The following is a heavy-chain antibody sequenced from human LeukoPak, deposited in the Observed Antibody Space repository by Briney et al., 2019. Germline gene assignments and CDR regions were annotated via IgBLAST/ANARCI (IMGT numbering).Heavy chain of an antibody. CDR2: ISGSGGST. CDR3: AKDGGVNLAANDAFDI. CDR1: GFTFSTCA. J-gene: IGHJ3*02. V-gene: IGHV3-23*01. Sequence: GGSLRLSCAASGFTFSTCAMSWVRQAPGKGLNWVSGISGSGGSTYYADSVKGRFTISRDNSKNTLYLQMNSLRAEDTAVYYCAKDGGVNLAANDAFDIWGQGTMVTVSS. D-gene: IGHD3-3*01.